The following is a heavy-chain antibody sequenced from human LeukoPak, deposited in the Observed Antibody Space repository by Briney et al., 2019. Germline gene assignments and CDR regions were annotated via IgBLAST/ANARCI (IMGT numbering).Heavy chain of an antibody. CDR1: GFTLSSYS. CDR3: ARDTTLRGDAFDI. Sequence: GGSLRLSCAASGFTLSSYSMNWVRQAPGKGLEWVSCISSRSSNIYYVDSVRGRFTISRDNAKNSVYLQMNSLRADDTAVYYCARDTTLRGDAFDIWGQGTMATVSS. J-gene: IGHJ3*02. V-gene: IGHV3-21*01. CDR2: ISSRSSNI. D-gene: IGHD1-1*01.